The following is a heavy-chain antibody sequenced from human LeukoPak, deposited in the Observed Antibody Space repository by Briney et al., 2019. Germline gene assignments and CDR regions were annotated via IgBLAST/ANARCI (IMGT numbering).Heavy chain of an antibody. CDR1: GVSITNYY. J-gene: IGHJ4*02. D-gene: IGHD1-26*01. Sequence: SETLSLTCTVSGVSITNYYWAWIRQPAGRGLEWIGRMYISGSTNYNPSLKSRVSISIDKTNNQFSLKLRSVTAADTAVYYCARDYLVGAPLDSWGQGTLVTVSS. CDR2: MYISGST. CDR3: ARDYLVGAPLDS. V-gene: IGHV4-4*07.